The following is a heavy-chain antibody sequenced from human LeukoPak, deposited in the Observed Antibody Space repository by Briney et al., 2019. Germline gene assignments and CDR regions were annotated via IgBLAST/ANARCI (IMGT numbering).Heavy chain of an antibody. CDR2: FDPEDGET. CDR1: GYTLTELS. V-gene: IGHV1-24*01. J-gene: IGHJ4*02. CDR3: ATDGIAVAGGEYYFDY. Sequence: ASVKVSCKVSGYTLTELSMHWVRQAPGKGLEWMGGFDPEDGETIYAQKFHGRVTMTEDTSTDTAYMELSSLRSEDTAVYYCATDGIAVAGGEYYFDYWGQGTLVTVSS. D-gene: IGHD6-19*01.